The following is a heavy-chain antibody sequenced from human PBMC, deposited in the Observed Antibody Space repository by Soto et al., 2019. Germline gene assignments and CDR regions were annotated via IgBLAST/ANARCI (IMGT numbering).Heavy chain of an antibody. CDR3: AKAIVATMGYYYYYMDV. V-gene: IGHV3-30*18. J-gene: IGHJ6*03. Sequence: QVQLVESGGGVVQPGRSLRLSCAASGFTFSSYGMHWVRQAPGKGLEWVAVISYDGSNKYYADSVKGRFTISRDNSKNTLYLQMNRLRAEDTAVYYCAKAIVATMGYYYYYMDVWGKGTTVTVSS. CDR2: ISYDGSNK. D-gene: IGHD5-12*01. CDR1: GFTFSSYG.